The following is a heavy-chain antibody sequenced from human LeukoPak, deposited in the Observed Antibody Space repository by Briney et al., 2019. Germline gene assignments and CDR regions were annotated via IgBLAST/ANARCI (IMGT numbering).Heavy chain of an antibody. CDR2: INWNSDSI. J-gene: IGHJ4*02. V-gene: IGHV3-9*01. CDR1: GFTFSSYE. Sequence: GGSLRLSCAASGFTFSSYEMNWVRQAPGKGLEWVSGINWNSDSIGYADSVKGRFTTSRDNAKNSLYLQMNSLRAEDTAFYYCAINGGGDSGYGNFDYWGQGTLVTVSS. CDR3: AINGGGDSGYGNFDY. D-gene: IGHD5-12*01.